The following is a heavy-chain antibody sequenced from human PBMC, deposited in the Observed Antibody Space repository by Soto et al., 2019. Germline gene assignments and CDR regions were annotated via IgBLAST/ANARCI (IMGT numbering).Heavy chain of an antibody. CDR3: ATRYSYVHF. Sequence: ASVKVSCKFSGYAFTGYYIHWVRQAPGQGLEWMGWINPNSGDTNYAQKFQGRVTMTRDTSFSTAYMELSSLRSDDTAVYYCATRYSYVHFWGQGTLVTVSS. V-gene: IGHV1-2*02. D-gene: IGHD5-18*01. CDR2: INPNSGDT. J-gene: IGHJ4*02. CDR1: GYAFTGYY.